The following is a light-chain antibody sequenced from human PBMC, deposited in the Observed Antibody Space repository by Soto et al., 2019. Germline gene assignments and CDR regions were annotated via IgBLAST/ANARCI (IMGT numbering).Light chain of an antibody. CDR2: DSF. J-gene: IGKJ5*01. CDR1: ESVSNY. V-gene: IGKV3-11*01. CDR3: QHKSA. Sequence: EIVLTQSPATLSLSPGERATLSCRASESVSNYLAWYQQKPGQAPRLLIDDSFNRATAIPARFSGSGSGTDFTLTISSLEPEDFAVYYCQHKSAFGQGTRLAIK.